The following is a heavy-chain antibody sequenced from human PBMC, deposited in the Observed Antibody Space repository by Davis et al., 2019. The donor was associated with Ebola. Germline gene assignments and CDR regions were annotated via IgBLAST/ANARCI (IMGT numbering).Heavy chain of an antibody. J-gene: IGHJ1*01. CDR1: GFTFSSYW. Sequence: GGSLRLSCAASGFTFSSYWMHWVRQAPGKGLEWISYISPSSSYTNYADSVKGRFTISRDNAKNSLYLQMNSLRAEDTAVYYCASVVTEGGLQHWGQGTLVTVSS. V-gene: IGHV3-21*05. CDR2: ISPSSSYT. CDR3: ASVVTEGGLQH. D-gene: IGHD3-22*01.